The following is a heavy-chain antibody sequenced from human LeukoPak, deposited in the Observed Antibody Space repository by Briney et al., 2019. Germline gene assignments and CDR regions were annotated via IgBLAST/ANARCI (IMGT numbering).Heavy chain of an antibody. J-gene: IGHJ4*02. Sequence: GGSLRLSCAASGFTFSSYAMSWVRQAPGKGLEWVSAISGSGGSTYYADSVKGRFTISRDNSKNTLYLQMNSLRAEDTAVYYCAKGRCGDSSCWYFDAWAKGTRVTVSS. CDR3: AKGRCGDSSCWYFDA. CDR2: ISGSGGST. CDR1: GFTFSSYA. V-gene: IGHV3-23*01. D-gene: IGHD6-13*01.